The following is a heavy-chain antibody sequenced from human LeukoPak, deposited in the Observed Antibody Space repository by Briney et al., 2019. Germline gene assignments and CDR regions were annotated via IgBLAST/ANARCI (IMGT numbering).Heavy chain of an antibody. J-gene: IGHJ4*02. D-gene: IGHD5-18*01. Sequence: SLRLSCAASGFTFDDYAMHWVRQAPGKGLEWVSGISWNSGSIGYADSVKGRFTISRDNAKNPLYLQMNSLRAEDTALYYCATSHTAMVTSRVDYWGQGTLVTVSS. CDR1: GFTFDDYA. CDR2: ISWNSGSI. V-gene: IGHV3-9*01. CDR3: ATSHTAMVTSRVDY.